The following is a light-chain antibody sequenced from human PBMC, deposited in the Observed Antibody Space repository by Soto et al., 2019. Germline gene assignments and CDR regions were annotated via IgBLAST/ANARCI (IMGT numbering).Light chain of an antibody. CDR2: DVS. Sequence: QSVLTQPASVSGSPGQSITISCTGTNNDVGGYDYVSWYQQHPGKAPKLMIYDVSNRPSGVSNRFSGSKSGNTASLTISGLQAEDEADYYCSSYTTRSTVVFGGGTKVTVL. CDR3: SSYTTRSTVV. V-gene: IGLV2-14*01. CDR1: NNDVGGYDY. J-gene: IGLJ2*01.